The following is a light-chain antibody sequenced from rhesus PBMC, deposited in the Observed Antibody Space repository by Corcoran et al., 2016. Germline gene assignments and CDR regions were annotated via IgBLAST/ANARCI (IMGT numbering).Light chain of an antibody. CDR2: QAY. CDR3: LQSKNSPRT. Sequence: DIVLTQSPASLAVSPGQRATITCRASETVSFFGINLIHWYQQKPGKPPKLLLYQAYNKNTGVPSRFSGSGSGTDFTLTSKPVEADDAADYYCLQSKNSPRTFGQGTNVEI. J-gene: IGKJ1*01. V-gene: IGKV7-13*02. CDR1: ETVSFFGINL.